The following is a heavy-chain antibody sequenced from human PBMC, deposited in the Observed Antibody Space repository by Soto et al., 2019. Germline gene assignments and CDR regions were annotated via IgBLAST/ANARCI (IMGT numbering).Heavy chain of an antibody. CDR1: GYTLTELS. J-gene: IGHJ4*02. CDR3: ARGGYSSSWYRFDY. Sequence: ASVKVSCKVSGYTLTELSMHWVRQAPGKGLEWMGGFDPEDGETIYAQKFQGRVTITADESTSTAYMELSSLRSEDTAVYYCARGGYSSSWYRFDYWGQGTLVTVSS. V-gene: IGHV1-24*01. D-gene: IGHD6-13*01. CDR2: FDPEDGET.